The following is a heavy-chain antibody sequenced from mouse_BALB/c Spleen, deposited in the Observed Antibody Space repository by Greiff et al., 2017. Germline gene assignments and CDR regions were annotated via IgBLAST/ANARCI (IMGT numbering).Heavy chain of an antibody. Sequence: VHVKQSGAELVRPGSSVKISCKASGYTFTDYNMDWVKQSHGKSLEWIGDINPNYDSTSYNQKFKGKATLTVDKSSSTAYMELRSLTSEDTAVYYCARRGGFYWYFDVWGAGTTVTVSS. CDR3: ARRGGFYWYFDV. CDR1: GYTFTDYN. J-gene: IGHJ1*01. CDR2: INPNYDST. V-gene: IGHV1-18*01.